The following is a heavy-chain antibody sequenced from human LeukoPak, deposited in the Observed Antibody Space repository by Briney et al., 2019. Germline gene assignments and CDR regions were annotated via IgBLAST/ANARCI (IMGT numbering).Heavy chain of an antibody. J-gene: IGHJ4*02. CDR3: ARERGYSYGWYYFDY. D-gene: IGHD5-18*01. V-gene: IGHV3-21*01. CDR2: ISSSSSYI. Sequence: GGSLRLSCAASGFTFSSYSMNWVRQAPGKGLGWVSSISSSSSYIYYADSVKGRFTISRDNAKNLLYLQMNSLRAEDTAVYYCARERGYSYGWYYFDYWGQGTLVTVSS. CDR1: GFTFSSYS.